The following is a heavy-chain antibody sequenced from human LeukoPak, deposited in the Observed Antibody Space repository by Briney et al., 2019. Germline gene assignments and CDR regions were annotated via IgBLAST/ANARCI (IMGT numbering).Heavy chain of an antibody. CDR3: ARDLHSSPLDY. CDR2: INPNSGGT. D-gene: IGHD6-13*01. Sequence: ASVTVSCKASGYTFTSYDINWVRQAPGQGLEWMGWINPNSGGTNYAQKFQGRVTMTRDTSISTAYMELSRLRSDDTAVYYCARDLHSSPLDYWGQGTLVTVSS. CDR1: GYTFTSYD. J-gene: IGHJ4*02. V-gene: IGHV1-2*02.